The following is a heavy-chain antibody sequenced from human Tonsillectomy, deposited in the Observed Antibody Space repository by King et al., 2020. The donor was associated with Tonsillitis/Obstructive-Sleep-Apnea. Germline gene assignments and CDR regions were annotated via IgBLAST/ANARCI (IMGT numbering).Heavy chain of an antibody. CDR2: INHSGST. Sequence: VQLQQWGAGLLKPSETLSLTCAVYGGSFSGYYWSWICQHPVKGLEWIGEINHSGSTNYNPSLKSRVTISVDTSKKQFSLKLSSVTAADTAVYYCAGGDLVVVPAAIHYYYYMDVWGKGTTVTVSS. J-gene: IGHJ6*03. V-gene: IGHV4-34*01. CDR1: GGSFSGYY. D-gene: IGHD2-2*02. CDR3: AGGDLVVVPAAIHYYYYMDV.